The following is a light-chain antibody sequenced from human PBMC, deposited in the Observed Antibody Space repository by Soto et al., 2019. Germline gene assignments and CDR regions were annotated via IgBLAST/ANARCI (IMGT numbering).Light chain of an antibody. CDR3: SSYAGSSNV. CDR2: EVN. J-gene: IGLJ1*01. Sequence: QSVLTQPPSASGSPGQSVAISCTGTSSDVGGYNYVSWYQQHPGKAPKLMIYEVNKRPSGVPDRFSGSKSGNTASLTVSGPQAEDEADYYFSSYAGSSNVFGTGTQVTVL. V-gene: IGLV2-8*01. CDR1: SSDVGGYNY.